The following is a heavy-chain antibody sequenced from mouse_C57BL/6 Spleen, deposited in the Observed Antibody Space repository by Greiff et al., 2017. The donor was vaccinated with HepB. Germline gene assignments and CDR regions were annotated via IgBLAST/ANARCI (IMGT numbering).Heavy chain of an antibody. Sequence: QVQLQQPGAELVRPGSSVKLSCKASGYTFTSYWMHWVKQRPIQGLEWIGNIDPSDSETPSNQKFKDKATLTVDKSSSTAYMQLSSLTAEDSAVYYCARGGRAAHVDYWGQGTPLTVSS. V-gene: IGHV1-52*01. CDR3: ARGGRAAHVDY. CDR1: GYTFTSYW. D-gene: IGHD3-2*02. J-gene: IGHJ2*01. CDR2: IDPSDSET.